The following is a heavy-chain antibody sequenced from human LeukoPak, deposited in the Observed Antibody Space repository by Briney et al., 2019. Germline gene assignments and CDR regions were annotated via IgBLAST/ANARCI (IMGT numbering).Heavy chain of an antibody. CDR2: MNPNSGNT. Sequence: GASVKVSCKASGGTFSSYAINWVRQATGQGLEWMGWMNPNSGNTGYAQKFQGRVTITRNTSISTAYMELSSLRSEDTAVYYCARGGTSFTRDSIWFGELLSELKYYYYMDVWGKGTTVTVSS. CDR3: ARGGTSFTRDSIWFGELLSELKYYYYMDV. J-gene: IGHJ6*03. V-gene: IGHV1-8*03. D-gene: IGHD3-10*01. CDR1: GGTFSSYA.